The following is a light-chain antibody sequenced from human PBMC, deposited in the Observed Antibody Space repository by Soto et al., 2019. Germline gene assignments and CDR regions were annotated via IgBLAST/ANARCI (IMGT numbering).Light chain of an antibody. J-gene: IGKJ3*01. Sequence: DIQMTQSPSSLSASVGDRVTITCRASQGISNYLAWYQQKPGKVPKLLIYAASNLQLGIPSRFSGSGSGTDFTLTISSLQPEDVATYNCQNHNSAPFTFGPGTKVDIK. CDR1: QGISNY. CDR3: QNHNSAPFT. CDR2: AAS. V-gene: IGKV1-27*01.